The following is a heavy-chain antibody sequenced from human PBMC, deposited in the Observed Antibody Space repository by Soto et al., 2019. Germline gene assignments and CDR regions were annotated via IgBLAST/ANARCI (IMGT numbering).Heavy chain of an antibody. CDR3: ARWYSSTPFDP. J-gene: IGHJ5*02. V-gene: IGHV1-69*02. D-gene: IGHD6-13*01. CDR2: IIPILGIA. Sequence: QVQLVQSGAEVKKPGSSVKVSCKASGGTFSSYTISWVRQAPGQGLEWMGRIIPILGIANYAQKFQGRVTITADKSTSTAYMELSSLRSEDTAVYYCARWYSSTPFDPWGQGTLVTVSS. CDR1: GGTFSSYT.